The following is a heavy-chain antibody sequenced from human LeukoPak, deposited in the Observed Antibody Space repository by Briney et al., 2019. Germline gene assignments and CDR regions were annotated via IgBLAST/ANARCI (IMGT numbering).Heavy chain of an antibody. V-gene: IGHV3-7*01. CDR1: GFTFSSYA. D-gene: IGHD5-18*01. J-gene: IGHJ3*02. CDR3: ARGLQLWLGRSAFDI. CDR2: IKQDGSEK. Sequence: PGGSLRLSCAASGFTFSSYAMSWVRQAPGKGLEWVANIKQDGSEKYYVDSVKGRFTISRDNAKNSLYLQMNSLRAEDTAVYYCARGLQLWLGRSAFDIWGQGTMVTVSS.